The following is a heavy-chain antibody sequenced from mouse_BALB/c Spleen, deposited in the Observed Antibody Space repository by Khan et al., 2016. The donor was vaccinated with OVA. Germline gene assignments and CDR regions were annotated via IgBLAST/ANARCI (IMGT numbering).Heavy chain of an antibody. CDR2: INPRTGYT. V-gene: IGHV1-7*01. CDR1: GYTFINYW. CDR3: ARRGLRWDFDY. D-gene: IGHD1-1*01. J-gene: IGHJ2*01. Sequence: QVQLQQSGAELAKPGASVKMSCKASGYTFINYWILWVKQRPGQGLEWIGYINPRTGYTEYNQNFKEKATLTADKSSSTAYMQRSSLTSEDSAVYYCARRGLRWDFDYWGQGTTLTVSS.